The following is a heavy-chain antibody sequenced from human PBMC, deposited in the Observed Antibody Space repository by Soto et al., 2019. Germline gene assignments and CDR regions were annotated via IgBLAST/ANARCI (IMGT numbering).Heavy chain of an antibody. CDR3: ARLASRSSWYSDSWFDP. CDR2: TYYRSKWYN. V-gene: IGHV6-1*01. D-gene: IGHD6-13*01. CDR1: GDSVSSNSAA. Sequence: PSQTLSLTCAISGDSVSSNSAAWNWIRQSPSRGLEWLGRTYYRSKWYNDYAVSVKSRITINPDTSKNQFSLQLNSVTPEDTAVYYCARLASRSSWYSDSWFDPWGQGPLVTVSS. J-gene: IGHJ5*02.